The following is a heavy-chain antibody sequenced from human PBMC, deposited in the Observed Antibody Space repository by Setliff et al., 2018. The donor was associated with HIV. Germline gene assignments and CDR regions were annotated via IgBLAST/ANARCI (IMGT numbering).Heavy chain of an antibody. CDR3: VGGFYAGY. Sequence: GGSLRLSCTVSGFTFDNAWMAWVRQAPGKGLEWVANINQDGSVEGYVDSVKGRFTISRDNAKSSLYLHINSLRAEDMAVYYCVGGFYAGYWGQGTLVTVSS. CDR2: INQDGSVE. V-gene: IGHV3-7*01. D-gene: IGHD5-12*01. CDR1: GFTFDNAW. J-gene: IGHJ4*02.